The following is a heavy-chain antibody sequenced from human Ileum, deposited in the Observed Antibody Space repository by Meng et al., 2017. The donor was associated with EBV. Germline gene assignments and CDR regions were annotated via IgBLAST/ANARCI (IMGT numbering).Heavy chain of an antibody. CDR1: GGSISSSNYY. CDR3: ARRRGGSGRDC. J-gene: IGHJ4*02. V-gene: IGHV4-39*01. Sequence: QLQLQESGQGLVKPSATLSLTCTVSGGSISSSNYYWDWIRQPPGKGLEWIGAIYHSGSTSYNPSLQSRVTMFVDTSKNQFSLMLTSVTATDTAVYYCARRRGGSGRDCWGQGTLVTVSS. D-gene: IGHD3-10*01. CDR2: IYHSGST.